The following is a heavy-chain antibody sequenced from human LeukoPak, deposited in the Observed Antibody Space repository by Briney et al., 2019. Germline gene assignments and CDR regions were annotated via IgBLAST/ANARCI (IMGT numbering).Heavy chain of an antibody. CDR3: ARDLMGRFLEWLF. CDR2: VYYSGST. CDR1: GGSISSSSYS. J-gene: IGHJ4*02. V-gene: IGHV4-39*07. Sequence: SETLSLTCTVSGGSISSSSYSWGWIRRPPGKGLEWIGSVYYSGSTYYNPSLKSRVTISVDTSKNQFSLKLSSVTAADTAVYYCARDLMGRFLEWLFWGQGTLVTVSS. D-gene: IGHD3-3*01.